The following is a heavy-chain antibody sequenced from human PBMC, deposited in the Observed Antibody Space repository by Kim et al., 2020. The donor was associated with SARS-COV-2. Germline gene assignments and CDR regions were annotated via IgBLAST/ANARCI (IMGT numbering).Heavy chain of an antibody. CDR3: ARGPDTYYDILTGYYMKGHFDY. V-gene: IGHV4-59*01. Sequence: SETLSPTCTVSGGSISSYYWSWIRQPPGKGLEWIGYIYYSGSTNYNPSLKSRVTISVDTSKNQFSLKLSSVTAADTAVYYCARGPDTYYDILTGYYMKGHFDYWGQGTLVTVSS. D-gene: IGHD3-9*01. CDR2: IYYSGST. J-gene: IGHJ4*02. CDR1: GGSISSYY.